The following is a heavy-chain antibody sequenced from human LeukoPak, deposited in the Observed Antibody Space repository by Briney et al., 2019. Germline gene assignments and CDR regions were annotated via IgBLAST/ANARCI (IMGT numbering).Heavy chain of an antibody. J-gene: IGHJ4*02. D-gene: IGHD3-10*01. Sequence: GESLEIFCAASGFTFSSYAMSWVRQAPGKGLEWVSAISGTGGSTHYADSVKGRFTISRDNSKNTLYLQMNSLRAEDTAVYYCAKGLPYLWFPFDYWGQGTGVTVSS. CDR1: GFTFSSYA. CDR3: AKGLPYLWFPFDY. V-gene: IGHV3-23*01. CDR2: ISGTGGST.